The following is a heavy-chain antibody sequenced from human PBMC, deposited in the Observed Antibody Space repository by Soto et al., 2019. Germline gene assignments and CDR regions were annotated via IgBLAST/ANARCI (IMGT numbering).Heavy chain of an antibody. D-gene: IGHD1-26*01. CDR3: AREIIVGATTGLFDY. CDR2: IYYSGST. Sequence: ETLPITGNRPGGKISRYYWCWIQQKTGKGLEWIGYIYYSGSTNYNPSLKSRVTISVDTSKNQFSLKLSSVTAADTAVYYCAREIIVGATTGLFDYWGQGTLVTVSS. CDR1: GGKISRYY. J-gene: IGHJ4*02. V-gene: IGHV4-59*01.